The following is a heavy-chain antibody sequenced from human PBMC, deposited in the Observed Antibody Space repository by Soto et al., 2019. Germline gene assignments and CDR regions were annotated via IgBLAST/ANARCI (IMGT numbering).Heavy chain of an antibody. D-gene: IGHD3-10*01. CDR2: IIPFFGTA. Sequence: SVNVSCKXSGGTFSSYAISWVRQAPGQGLEWMGGIIPFFGTAHYPQNFQGRVTITADESTSTAYMELSSLTSEDTAVYYCARGLLTMVRGVIAYFDYWGQGTLVTVSS. J-gene: IGHJ4*02. V-gene: IGHV1-69*13. CDR1: GGTFSSYA. CDR3: ARGLLTMVRGVIAYFDY.